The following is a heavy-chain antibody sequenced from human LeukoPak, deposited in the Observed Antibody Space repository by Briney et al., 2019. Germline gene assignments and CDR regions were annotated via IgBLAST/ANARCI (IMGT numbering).Heavy chain of an antibody. CDR3: ARAWIQLWTLYYYYYMDV. Sequence: ASVRVSCKASGYTFTSYDINWVRQATGQGLEWMGWMNPNSGNTGYAQKFQGRVTMTRNTSISTAYMELSSLRSEDTAVYYCARAWIQLWTLYYYYYMDVGQRDHGHRLL. V-gene: IGHV1-8*01. D-gene: IGHD5-18*01. J-gene: IGHJ6*03. CDR1: GYTFTSYD. CDR2: MNPNSGNT.